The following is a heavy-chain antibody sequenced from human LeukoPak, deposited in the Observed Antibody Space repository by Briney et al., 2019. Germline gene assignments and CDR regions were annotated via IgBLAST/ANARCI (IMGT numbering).Heavy chain of an antibody. CDR1: GYTFTGYY. CDR2: INTNSGGT. CDR3: ARDLYQWLPSTRPRDYYYYMYV. V-gene: IGHV1-2*02. D-gene: IGHD6-19*01. J-gene: IGHJ6*03. Sequence: VASVNVSCTASGYTFTGYYIHWVRHAPGQGLEYMGWINTNSGGTNYAQTFQGRVTMTRATSISTAYMELSRLRSDDTAVYYCARDLYQWLPSTRPRDYYYYMYVWGEGTTVTVSS.